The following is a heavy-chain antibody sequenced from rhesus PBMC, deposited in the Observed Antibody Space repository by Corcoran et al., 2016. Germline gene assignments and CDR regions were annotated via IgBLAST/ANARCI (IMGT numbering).Heavy chain of an antibody. J-gene: IGHJ4*01. CDR3: ARMDGSGYYGLIFDY. D-gene: IGHD3-28*01. Sequence: QVTLKESGPALVKPTQTLTLTCPFSGFSPSTSGMRLGWFRHPSRKPLEWLAHIYWDDDKRYRTSLKSRLTISKDTSKNQVVLTMTNMDPVDTATYYCARMDGSGYYGLIFDYWGQGVLVTVSS. CDR1: GFSPSTSGMR. CDR2: IYWDDDK. V-gene: IGHV2-1*01.